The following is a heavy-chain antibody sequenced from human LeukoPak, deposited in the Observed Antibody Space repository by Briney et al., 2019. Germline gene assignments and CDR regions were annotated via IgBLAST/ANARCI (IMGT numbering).Heavy chain of an antibody. CDR2: ISAGGGNT. V-gene: IGHV3-23*01. D-gene: IGHD1-26*01. CDR1: GFTFSNYA. CDR3: ANRISGSSY. J-gene: IGHJ4*02. Sequence: HAGGSLKISCAASGFTFSNYAMSWIRQAPGKGLEWVSAISAGGGNTDYADSVKGRFTISRDNSKNTVFLQMNSLRPEDTGVYYCANRISGSSYWGQGTLVTVSS.